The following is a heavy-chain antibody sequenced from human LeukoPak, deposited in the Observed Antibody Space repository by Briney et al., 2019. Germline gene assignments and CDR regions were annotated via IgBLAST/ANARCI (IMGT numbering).Heavy chain of an antibody. D-gene: IGHD3-10*01. CDR3: AKEPYGSGETLTYYYYYYMDV. CDR2: IRYDGSNK. CDR1: GFIFSSYG. V-gene: IGHV3-30*02. J-gene: IGHJ6*03. Sequence: HPGGSLRLSCAASGFIFSSYGMHWVRQAPGKGLEWVAFIRYDGSNKYYADSVKGRFTISRDNSKNTLYLQMNSLRAEDTAVYYCAKEPYGSGETLTYYYYYYMDVWGKGTTVTISS.